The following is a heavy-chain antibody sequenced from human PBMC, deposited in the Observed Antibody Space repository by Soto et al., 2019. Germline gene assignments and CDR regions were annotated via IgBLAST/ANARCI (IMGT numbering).Heavy chain of an antibody. CDR1: GFTFSSYA. CDR3: AKDPRMITFGAAHFDY. Sequence: EVQLLESGGGLVQPGGSLRLSCAASGFTFSSYAMSWVRQAPGKGLEWVSAISGSGGSTYYADSVEGRFTISRDNSKSTLYLQMNSLRAEDTAVYYCAKDPRMITFGAAHFDYWVQGTLVTVSS. V-gene: IGHV3-23*01. D-gene: IGHD3-16*01. CDR2: ISGSGGST. J-gene: IGHJ4*02.